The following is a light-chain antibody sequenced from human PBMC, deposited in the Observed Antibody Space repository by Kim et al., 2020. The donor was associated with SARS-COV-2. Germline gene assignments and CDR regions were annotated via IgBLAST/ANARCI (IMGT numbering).Light chain of an antibody. Sequence: VAGAPGQRVTISCTGSSSNIGAGYDVHWYQQLPGTAPKLLIYGNSNRPSGVPDRFSGSKSGTSASLAITGLQAEDEADYYCQSYDSFGGGTQLTVL. CDR1: SSNIGAGYD. CDR3: QSYDS. V-gene: IGLV1-40*01. J-gene: IGLJ7*01. CDR2: GNS.